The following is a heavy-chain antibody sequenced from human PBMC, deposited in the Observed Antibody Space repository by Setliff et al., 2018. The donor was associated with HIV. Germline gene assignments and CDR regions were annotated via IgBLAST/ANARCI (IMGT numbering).Heavy chain of an antibody. J-gene: IGHJ3*02. CDR3: ARGSVIVADALDI. V-gene: IGHV4-4*07. D-gene: IGHD1-26*01. Sequence: LSLTCTVSGAGIISYSWSWIRQPAGKGLEWIGRVYSSGSTNYNPSLRNRLTLSVDTSKKQFSLKLSSVTAADTAVYYCARGSVIVADALDIWGQGTMVTVSS. CDR1: GAGIISYS. CDR2: VYSSGST.